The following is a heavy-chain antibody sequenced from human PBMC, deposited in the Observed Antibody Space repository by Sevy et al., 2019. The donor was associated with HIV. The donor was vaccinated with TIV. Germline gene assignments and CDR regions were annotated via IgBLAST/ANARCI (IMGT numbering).Heavy chain of an antibody. CDR1: GFTVSSNY. CDR3: AREEWRYCSGGSCSEYFQH. Sequence: GGSLRLSCAASGFTVSSNYMSWVRQAPGKGLEWVSVIYSGGSTYYADSVKGRFTISRDNSKNTLYLQMNSLRAEDTAVYYCAREEWRYCSGGSCSEYFQHWCQGTLVTVSS. CDR2: IYSGGST. D-gene: IGHD2-15*01. V-gene: IGHV3-53*01. J-gene: IGHJ1*01.